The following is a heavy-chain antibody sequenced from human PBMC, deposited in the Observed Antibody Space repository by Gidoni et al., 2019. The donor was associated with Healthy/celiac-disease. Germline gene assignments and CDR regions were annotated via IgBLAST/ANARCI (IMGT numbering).Heavy chain of an antibody. Sequence: EAQLVESGGGLVQPGGSLRLSCAASGFTFSSYIMNGVRQAPGKGLEWVSYISRSSSTIYYADSVKGRFTISRDNAKNSLYLQMNSLRDEDTAVYYCARHYGSSGYYPSWGQGTLVTVSS. D-gene: IGHD3-22*01. CDR3: ARHYGSSGYYPS. V-gene: IGHV3-48*02. J-gene: IGHJ4*02. CDR1: GFTFSSYI. CDR2: ISRSSSTI.